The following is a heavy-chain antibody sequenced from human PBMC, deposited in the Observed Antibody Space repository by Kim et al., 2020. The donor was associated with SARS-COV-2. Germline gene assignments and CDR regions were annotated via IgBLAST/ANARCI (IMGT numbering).Heavy chain of an antibody. J-gene: IGHJ4*02. CDR3: AKDIRMRPEGYFDY. CDR1: GFTFDDYA. V-gene: IGHV3-9*01. CDR2: ISWNSGSI. Sequence: GGSLRLSCAASGFTFDDYAMHWVRQAPGKGLEWVSGISWNSGSIGYADSVKGRFTISRDNAKNSLYLQMNSLRAEDTALYYCAKDIRMRPEGYFDYWGQGTLVTVSS.